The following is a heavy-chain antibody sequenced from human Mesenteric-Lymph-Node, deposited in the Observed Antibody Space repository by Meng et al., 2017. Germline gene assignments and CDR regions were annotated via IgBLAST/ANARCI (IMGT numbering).Heavy chain of an antibody. J-gene: IGHJ4*02. CDR3: ARGADEIAAAGWGFDY. V-gene: IGHV4-61*08. CDR1: GGSISSGGYY. CDR2: IYYSGST. Sequence: ESLKISCTVSGGSISSGGYYWSWIRQHPGKGLEWIGYIYYSGSTNYNPSLKSRVTISVDTSKNQFSLKLSSVTAADTAVYYCARGADEIAAAGWGFDYWGQGTLVTVSS. D-gene: IGHD6-13*01.